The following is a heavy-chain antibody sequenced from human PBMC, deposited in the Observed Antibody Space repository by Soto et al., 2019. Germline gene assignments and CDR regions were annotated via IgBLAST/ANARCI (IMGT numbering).Heavy chain of an antibody. CDR3: ATGRDSGWSYDYYYGVDV. CDR1: GFTFRSYA. Sequence: GGSLRLSCAASGFTFRSYAMHWVRQAPGQGLEWVAVISYDGGNKYYAESVKGRFTISRDNTKDTLYLQMNGLRVEDTAVYYCATGRDSGWSYDYYYGVDVWGQGTTVTVSS. CDR2: ISYDGGNK. V-gene: IGHV3-30-3*01. D-gene: IGHD6-19*01. J-gene: IGHJ6*02.